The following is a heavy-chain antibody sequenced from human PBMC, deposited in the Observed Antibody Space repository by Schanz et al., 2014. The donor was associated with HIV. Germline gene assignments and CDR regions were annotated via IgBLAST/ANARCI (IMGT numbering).Heavy chain of an antibody. V-gene: IGHV3-23*01. CDR2: ISGSISTT. CDR1: GSTFSSYW. Sequence: EVQMLESGGGSVQPGGSLRLSCAASGSTFSSYWMHWVRQAPGKGLVWVSAISGSISTTFYADSVKGRFTISRDKSKNTLYLQMNSLRAEDTAVYYCAKFGRLLGNFDDWGQGTLVTVSS. CDR3: AKFGRLLGNFDD. D-gene: IGHD2-15*01. J-gene: IGHJ4*02.